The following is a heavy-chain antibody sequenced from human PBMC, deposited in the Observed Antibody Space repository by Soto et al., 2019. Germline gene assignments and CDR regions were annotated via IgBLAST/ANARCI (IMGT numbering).Heavy chain of an antibody. CDR3: ARDRDGESYYYYYMDV. Sequence: PGGSMRLSCAASGFTVSSNYMSWVRQAPGKGLEWVSVIYSGGSTYYADSVKGRFTISRDNSKNTLYLQMNSLRAEDTAVYYCARDRDGESYYYYYMDVWGKGTTVTVSS. J-gene: IGHJ6*03. V-gene: IGHV3-66*01. D-gene: IGHD4-17*01. CDR1: GFTVSSNY. CDR2: IYSGGST.